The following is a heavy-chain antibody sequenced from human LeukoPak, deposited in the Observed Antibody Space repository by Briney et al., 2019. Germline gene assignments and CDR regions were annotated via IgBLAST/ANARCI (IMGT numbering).Heavy chain of an antibody. J-gene: IGHJ4*02. CDR2: ISGEGGST. Sequence: TGGSLRLSCAASGFTVSSNYMSWGRQAPGKGLEWVSLISGEGGSTYYADSVKGRFTISRDNSKNSLYLQMNSLRTEDTALYYCAKGYDCSSTSCYGPLYVYWGQGTLVTVSS. V-gene: IGHV3-43*02. D-gene: IGHD2-2*01. CDR3: AKGYDCSSTSCYGPLYVY. CDR1: GFTVSSNY.